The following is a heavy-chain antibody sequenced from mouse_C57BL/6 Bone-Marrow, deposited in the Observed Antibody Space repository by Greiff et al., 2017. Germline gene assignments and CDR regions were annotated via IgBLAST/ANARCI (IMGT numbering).Heavy chain of an antibody. Sequence: QVQLQQPGAELVMPGASVKLSCKASGYTFTSYWMHWVKQRPGQGLEWIGEIDPSDSYTNYNQKFKGKSTLTVDKSSSTAYMQLSSLTSEDSAVYYCARECTVWQLDYYMDYWGQGTSVTVSS. CDR1: GYTFTSYW. J-gene: IGHJ4*01. CDR2: IDPSDSYT. D-gene: IGHD1-1*01. CDR3: ARECTVWQLDYYMDY. V-gene: IGHV1-69*01.